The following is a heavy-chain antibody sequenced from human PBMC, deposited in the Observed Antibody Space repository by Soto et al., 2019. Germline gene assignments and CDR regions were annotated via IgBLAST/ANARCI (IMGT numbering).Heavy chain of an antibody. V-gene: IGHV3-30*18. CDR3: AKENQHLVHDY. J-gene: IGHJ4*02. D-gene: IGHD2-21*01. Sequence: QVQLVESGGGVVRPWRSLSLTCAASGFTFRNYGMHWVRQAPGKGLEWVAVISHAGSDKYYADSMKGRFIISRDNSENTLFLNMNSLKPEDTAVYYCAKENQHLVHDYWGQVTLVTVSS. CDR1: GFTFRNYG. CDR2: ISHAGSDK.